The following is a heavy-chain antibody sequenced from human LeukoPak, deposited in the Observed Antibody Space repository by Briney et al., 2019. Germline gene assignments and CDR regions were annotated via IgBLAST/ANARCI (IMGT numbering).Heavy chain of an antibody. CDR1: GYTFTSYG. CDR2: ISTSNGNT. Sequence: GASVKVSCKASGYTFTSYGISWVRQAPGQGLEWMGWISTSNGNTNYAQKFQGRVTMTTDTSTGTAYMELRTLRSDDTAVYYCARDSSGWYHWFDSWGQGTLVTVSS. D-gene: IGHD6-19*01. CDR3: ARDSSGWYHWFDS. J-gene: IGHJ5*01. V-gene: IGHV1-18*01.